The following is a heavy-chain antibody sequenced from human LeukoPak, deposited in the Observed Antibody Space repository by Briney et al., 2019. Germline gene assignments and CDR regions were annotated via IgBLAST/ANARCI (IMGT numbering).Heavy chain of an antibody. V-gene: IGHV3-9*01. Sequence: GRSLRLSCAASGFTFDDYAMHWVRQAPGKGLEWVSGISWNSGSIGYADSVKGRFTISRDNAKNSLYLQMNSLRAEDTALYYCAKGWTYYDILTGFDPWGQGTLVTVSS. J-gene: IGHJ5*02. CDR3: AKGWTYYDILTGFDP. CDR2: ISWNSGSI. CDR1: GFTFDDYA. D-gene: IGHD3-9*01.